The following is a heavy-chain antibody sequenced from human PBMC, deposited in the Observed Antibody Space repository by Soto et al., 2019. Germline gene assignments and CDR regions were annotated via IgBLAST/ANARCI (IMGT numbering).Heavy chain of an antibody. J-gene: IGHJ4*02. CDR2: IYYTGST. V-gene: IGHV4-59*01. D-gene: IGHD3-22*01. Sequence: PSETLSLTCTVSGGSISDFYWSWIRQPPGKGLEWIGYIYYTGSTNYSPSLKSRVSISVDTSKRQSSLKLSSVTAADTAVYYCAKASQYTDSSGYYSELHFFDYWGQGSLVTVSS. CDR1: GGSISDFY. CDR3: AKASQYTDSSGYYSELHFFDY.